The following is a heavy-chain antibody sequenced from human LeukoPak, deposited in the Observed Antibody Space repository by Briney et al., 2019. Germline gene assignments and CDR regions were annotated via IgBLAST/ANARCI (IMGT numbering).Heavy chain of an antibody. J-gene: IGHJ4*02. Sequence: SETLSLTCAVYGGSFSGYYWSWIRQPPGKGLEWIGETNHSGSTNYNPSLKSRVTISVDTSKNQFSLKLSSVTAADTAVYYCARGYCSSTSCSTIYFDYWGQGTLVTVSS. CDR1: GGSFSGYY. CDR3: ARGYCSSTSCSTIYFDY. V-gene: IGHV4-34*01. D-gene: IGHD2-2*02. CDR2: TNHSGST.